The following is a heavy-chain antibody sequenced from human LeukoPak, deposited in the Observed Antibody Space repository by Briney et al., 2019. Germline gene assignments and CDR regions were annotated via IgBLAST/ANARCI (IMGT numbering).Heavy chain of an antibody. CDR2: INAGNGNT. D-gene: IGHD6-19*01. V-gene: IGHV1-3*01. CDR1: GYTFTSYA. CDR3: ARGSLRVAVAGRVHNWFDP. J-gene: IGHJ5*02. Sequence: APVKVSCKASGYTFTSYAMHWVRQAPGQRLEWMGWINAGNGNTKYSQKFQGRVTITRDTSASTAYMELSSLRSEDTAVYYCARGSLRVAVAGRVHNWFDPWGQGTLATVSS.